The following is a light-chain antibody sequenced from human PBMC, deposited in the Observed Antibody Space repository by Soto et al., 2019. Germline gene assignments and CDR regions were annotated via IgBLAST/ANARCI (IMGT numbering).Light chain of an antibody. CDR2: EVS. V-gene: IGLV2-23*02. Sequence: QSALTQPASVSGSPGQSITISCTGTSSDVGSYNLVSWYQQPPGKAPKLMIYEVSKRPSGVSNRFSGSKSGNTASLTISGLQAEDEADYYCCSYGGSTTYVFGTGTKLTVL. CDR1: SSDVGSYNL. CDR3: CSYGGSTTYV. J-gene: IGLJ1*01.